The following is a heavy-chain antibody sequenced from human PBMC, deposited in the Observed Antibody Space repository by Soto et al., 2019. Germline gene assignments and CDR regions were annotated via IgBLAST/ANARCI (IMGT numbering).Heavy chain of an antibody. CDR2: IYYSGST. CDR1: GGSISSYY. CDR3: ARVAAAVLEN. J-gene: IGHJ4*02. Sequence: PSETLSLTCTVSGGSISSYYWSWIRQPPGKGLEWIGYIYYSGSTNYNPSLKSRVTISVDTSRNQFSLKLSSVTAADTAVYYCARVAAAVLENWGQGTLVTVSS. V-gene: IGHV4-59*08. D-gene: IGHD2-15*01.